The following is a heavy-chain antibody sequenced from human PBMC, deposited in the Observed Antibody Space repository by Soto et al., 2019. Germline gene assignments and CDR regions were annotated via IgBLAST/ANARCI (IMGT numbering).Heavy chain of an antibody. CDR1: GFTFNDFE. CDR2: IDGSGTTK. J-gene: IGHJ4*02. D-gene: IGHD3-10*01. Sequence: PGGSLRLSCGVSGFTFNDFEMNWVRQAPGKGLEWLAYIDGSGTTKKYADSVRGRFTISRDNPNTSLFLQLSSLSAAHTAINYCARGFGGLIYWGQGNRVSVSS. V-gene: IGHV3-48*03. CDR3: ARGFGGLIY.